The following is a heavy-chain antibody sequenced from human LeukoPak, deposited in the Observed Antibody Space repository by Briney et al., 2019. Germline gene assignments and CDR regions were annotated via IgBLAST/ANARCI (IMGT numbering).Heavy chain of an antibody. J-gene: IGHJ5*02. V-gene: IGHV3-23*01. CDR2: ISGSGGST. Sequence: PGGSLRLSCAASGFTFSSYAMSWVRQAPGKGLEWVSAISGSGGSTYYADSVKGRFTISRDNSKNTLYLQMNSLRAEDRAVYYCASHIVVVTATRHNWFDPWGQGTLVTVSS. CDR3: ASHIVVVTATRHNWFDP. D-gene: IGHD2-21*02. CDR1: GFTFSSYA.